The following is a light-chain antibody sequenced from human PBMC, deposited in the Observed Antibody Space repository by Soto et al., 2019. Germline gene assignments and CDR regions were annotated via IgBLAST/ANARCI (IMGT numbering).Light chain of an antibody. J-gene: IGLJ2*01. CDR3: YSYTSSSTVL. V-gene: IGLV2-14*03. CDR1: SSDIGSYNY. Sequence: QLVLTQPASVSGSPGQSITISCTGISSDIGSYNYVSWYQQLPGKAPKLMIYDVSNRRSGVSNRFSGSKSGNTASLTISGLQAEDEADYYCYSYTSSSTVLFGGGTQLTVL. CDR2: DVS.